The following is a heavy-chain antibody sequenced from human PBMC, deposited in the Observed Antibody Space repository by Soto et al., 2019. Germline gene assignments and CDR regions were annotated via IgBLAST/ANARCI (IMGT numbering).Heavy chain of an antibody. CDR3: ARGRALRFLEWLGDYYYGMDV. CDR2: ISYDGSNK. J-gene: IGHJ6*02. CDR1: GFTFSSYA. V-gene: IGHV3-30-3*01. D-gene: IGHD3-3*01. Sequence: GGSLRLSCAASGFTFSSYAMHWVRQAPGKGLEWVAVISYDGSNKYYADSVKGRFTISRDNSKNTLYLQMNSLRAEDTAVYYCARGRALRFLEWLGDYYYGMDVWGQGTTVTVSS.